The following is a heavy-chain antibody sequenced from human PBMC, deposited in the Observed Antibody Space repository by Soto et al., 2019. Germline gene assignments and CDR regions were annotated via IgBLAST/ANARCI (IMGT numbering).Heavy chain of an antibody. Sequence: GGSLRLACAASGFTFSSYVMHWVRQPPGKGLEWVAVISYDGSNKYYADSVKGRFTISRDNSKHTLYLQMNSLRPEDTAVYYCAKDLEGYCTTTSCYTYFGLDVWGQGTTVTVSS. CDR3: AKDLEGYCTTTSCYTYFGLDV. J-gene: IGHJ6*02. V-gene: IGHV3-30*18. CDR2: ISYDGSNK. CDR1: GFTFSSYV. D-gene: IGHD2-2*01.